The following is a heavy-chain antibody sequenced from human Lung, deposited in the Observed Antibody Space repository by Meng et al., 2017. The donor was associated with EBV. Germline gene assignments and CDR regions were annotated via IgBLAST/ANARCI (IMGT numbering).Heavy chain of an antibody. CDR3: ARLLRSSWYFDL. J-gene: IGHJ2*01. CDR1: GASISSSSFD. V-gene: IGHV4-39*01. CDR2: IYYSGST. Sequence: LQLQESGQGLVKPSETLSLTCIGSGASISSSSFDWGWIRQPPGKGLEWIGSIYYSGSTYYNSSLKSRVTISVDTSNNQFSLKLSSVTAADTAVYYCARLLRSSWYFDLWGRGTLVTVSS. D-gene: IGHD1-26*01.